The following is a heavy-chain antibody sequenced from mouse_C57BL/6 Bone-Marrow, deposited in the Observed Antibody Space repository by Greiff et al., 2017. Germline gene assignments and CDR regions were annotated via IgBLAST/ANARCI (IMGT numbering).Heavy chain of an antibody. CDR2: IYPGSGNT. Sequence: VQLQQSGAELVRPGASVKLSCKASGYTFTDYYINWVKQRPGQGLEWIARIYPGSGNTYYNEKFKGKATLTAEKSSSTAYMQLSSLTSEDSAVYFCARSGGWFAWFAYWGQGTLVTVSA. CDR1: GYTFTDYY. D-gene: IGHD2-3*01. V-gene: IGHV1-76*01. J-gene: IGHJ3*01. CDR3: ARSGGWFAWFAY.